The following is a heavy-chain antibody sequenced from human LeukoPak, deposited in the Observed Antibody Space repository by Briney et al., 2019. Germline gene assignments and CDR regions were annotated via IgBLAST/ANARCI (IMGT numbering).Heavy chain of an antibody. CDR2: ISYDGSNK. V-gene: IGHV3-30-3*01. CDR1: GFTFSGYA. J-gene: IGHJ3*02. D-gene: IGHD2-21*01. Sequence: GGSLRLSCAASGFTFSGYAMHWVRQAPGKGLEWVAVISYDGSNKYYADSVKGRFTISRDNSKNTLYLQMNSLRAEDTAVYYCARTRHIVVVIAIGDAFDIWGQGTMVTVSS. CDR3: ARTRHIVVVIAIGDAFDI.